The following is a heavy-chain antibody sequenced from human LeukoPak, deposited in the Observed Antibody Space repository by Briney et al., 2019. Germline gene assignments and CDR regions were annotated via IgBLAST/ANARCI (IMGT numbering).Heavy chain of an antibody. CDR3: ARDSGSSWYYDAFDI. V-gene: IGHV4-4*07. J-gene: IGHJ3*02. CDR2: IYTSGST. Sequence: SETLSLTCTVSGGSISSYYWSWIRQPAGKGLEWIGRIYTSGSTNYNPSLKSRVTMSVDTSKNQFSLKLSSVTAADTAVYYCARDSGSSWYYDAFDIWGQGTMVTVSS. D-gene: IGHD6-13*01. CDR1: GGSISSYY.